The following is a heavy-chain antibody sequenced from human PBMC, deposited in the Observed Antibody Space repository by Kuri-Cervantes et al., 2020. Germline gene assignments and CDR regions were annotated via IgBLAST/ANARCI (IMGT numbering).Heavy chain of an antibody. Sequence: GGSLRLSCAASGFTFSYYAMHWVRQAPGKGLEWVAVISYDESNKYYTDSVKGRFTISRDNSKNTLYLQMNSLRAEDTAVYYCAKDYGEGPAVTANWYFDLWGRGTLVTVSS. V-gene: IGHV3-30-3*01. CDR2: ISYDESNK. J-gene: IGHJ2*01. CDR3: AKDYGEGPAVTANWYFDL. CDR1: GFTFSYYA. D-gene: IGHD2-21*02.